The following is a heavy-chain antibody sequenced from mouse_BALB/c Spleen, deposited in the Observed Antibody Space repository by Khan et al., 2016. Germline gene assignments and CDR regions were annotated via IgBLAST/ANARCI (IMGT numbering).Heavy chain of an antibody. D-gene: IGHD2-12*01. CDR1: RFTISSYG. Sequence: EVELVESGGGIVQPGGSVKRSCAASRFTISSYGMSSVRQNPDKRLELVATIDSNGGSTDYHDSVKRRFTLSGDNATNAVYLQMRSLKSEDTAMYYCARSAIWGQGTTLTVSS. CDR2: IDSNGGST. V-gene: IGHV5-6-3*01. J-gene: IGHJ2*01. CDR3: ARSAI.